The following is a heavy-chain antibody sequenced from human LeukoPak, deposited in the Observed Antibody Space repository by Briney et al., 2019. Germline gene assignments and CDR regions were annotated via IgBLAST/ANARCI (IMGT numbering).Heavy chain of an antibody. J-gene: IGHJ5*02. CDR3: ARDVLPRGFDP. D-gene: IGHD3-10*01. CDR2: IIPIFGIA. V-gene: IGHV1-69*04. CDR1: GGTFSSYA. Sequence: GASVKVSCKASGGTFSSYAISWVRQAPGQGLEWMGRIIPIFGIANYAQKFQGRVTITADKSTSTAYVELSSLRSEDTAVYYCARDVLPRGFDPWGQGTLVTVSS.